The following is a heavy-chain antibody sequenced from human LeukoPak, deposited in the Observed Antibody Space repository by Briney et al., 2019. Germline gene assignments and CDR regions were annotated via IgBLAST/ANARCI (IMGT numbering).Heavy chain of an antibody. J-gene: IGHJ4*02. CDR3: GRARQHVSVAYADY. CDR2: ISFDGSNK. CDR1: GFTFSTYA. Sequence: GGSLRLSCTASGFTFSTYAMHWVRQAQGKGPEWVAVISFDGSNKFYADSVKGRFTISRDNPKNTMFLQINSLRPEDTAVYYCGRARQHVSVAYADYWGQGTLVTVSS. V-gene: IGHV3-30-3*01. D-gene: IGHD5/OR15-5a*01.